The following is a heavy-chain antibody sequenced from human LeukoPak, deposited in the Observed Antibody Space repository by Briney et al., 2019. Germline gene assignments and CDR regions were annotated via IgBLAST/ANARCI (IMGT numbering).Heavy chain of an antibody. CDR3: AKHSDYSVARTGFDY. CDR2: IYYSGST. D-gene: IGHD6-19*01. Sequence: TSSESLSLTCTVSGGSISSSSYYWGWIRQPPGKGLEWIGSIYYSGSTYYNPSLKSRVTISVDASKNQFSLERSSVTAADTAVYYCAKHSDYSVARTGFDYWGQGTLATVSS. CDR1: GGSISSSSYY. J-gene: IGHJ4*02. V-gene: IGHV4-39*01.